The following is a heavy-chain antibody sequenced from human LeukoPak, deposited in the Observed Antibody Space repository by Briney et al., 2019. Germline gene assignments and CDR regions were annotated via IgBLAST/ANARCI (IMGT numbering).Heavy chain of an antibody. V-gene: IGHV4-4*07. D-gene: IGHD6-19*01. CDR3: ARDTGYSSGWLFDY. Sequence: PSETLSLTCAVSGYSISSGYYWGWIRPPAGKGLEWIGRIYTSGSTNYNPSLKSRVTMSVDTSKNQFSLKLSSVTAADTAVSYCARDTGYSSGWLFDYWGQGTLVTVSS. J-gene: IGHJ4*02. CDR1: GYSISSGYY. CDR2: IYTSGST.